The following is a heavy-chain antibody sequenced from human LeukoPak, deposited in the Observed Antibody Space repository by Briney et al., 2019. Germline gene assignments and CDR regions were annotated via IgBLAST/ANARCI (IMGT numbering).Heavy chain of an antibody. D-gene: IGHD2-15*01. CDR2: ISGSGGST. CDR1: GFTLSSYA. J-gene: IGHJ4*02. V-gene: IGHV3-23*01. Sequence: GGSLRLSCAASGFTLSSYAMSWVRQAPGKGLEWVSAISGSGGSTYYADSVKGRFTISRDNSKNTLYLQMNSLRAEDTAVYYCANARYMVEFDYWGQGTLVTVSS. CDR3: ANARYMVEFDY.